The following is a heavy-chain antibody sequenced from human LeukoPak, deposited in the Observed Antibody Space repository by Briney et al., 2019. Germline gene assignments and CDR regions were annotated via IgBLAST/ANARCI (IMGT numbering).Heavy chain of an antibody. D-gene: IGHD2-2*01. J-gene: IGHJ5*02. CDR2: SYPGDSDA. CDR3: ARGARDTVVQPAPLDT. Sequence: GESLKISCKVSGYSFTSYWIGWVRQMPGKGLEWMGISYPGDSDARYSPSFRGHVTLSVDKSISTAFLQWSSLKASDTAMYYCARGARDTVVQPAPLDTWGQGTLVTVSS. CDR1: GYSFTSYW. V-gene: IGHV5-51*01.